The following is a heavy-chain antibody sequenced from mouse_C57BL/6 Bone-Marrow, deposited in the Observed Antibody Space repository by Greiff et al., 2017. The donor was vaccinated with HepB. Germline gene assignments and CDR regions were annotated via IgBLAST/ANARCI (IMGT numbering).Heavy chain of an antibody. J-gene: IGHJ2*01. CDR2: ILPGSGST. CDR1: GYTFTGYW. Sequence: VKLQESGAELMKPGASVKLSCKATGYTFTGYWIEWVKQRPGHGLEWIGEILPGSGSTNYNEKFKGKATFTADTSSNTAYMQLSSLTTEDSAIYYCARGGLYDYSSIYYFDYWGQGTTLTVSS. D-gene: IGHD1-1*01. V-gene: IGHV1-9*01. CDR3: ARGGLYDYSSIYYFDY.